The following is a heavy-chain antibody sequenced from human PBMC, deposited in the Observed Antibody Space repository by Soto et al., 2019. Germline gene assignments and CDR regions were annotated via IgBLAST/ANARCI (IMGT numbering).Heavy chain of an antibody. J-gene: IGHJ6*02. D-gene: IGHD2-2*01. CDR3: ARIGYCSSTSCYHHYYYYGMDV. CDR2: IYPGDSDT. V-gene: IGHV5-51*01. Sequence: PGECLKISCPGYGYSFTSYCIGWVRHMPVKGLEWMWIIYPGDSDTRYSPSFQGQVTISADKSISTAYLQWSSLKASDTAMYYCARIGYCSSTSCYHHYYYYGMDVWGQGTTVTVSS. CDR1: GYSFTSYC.